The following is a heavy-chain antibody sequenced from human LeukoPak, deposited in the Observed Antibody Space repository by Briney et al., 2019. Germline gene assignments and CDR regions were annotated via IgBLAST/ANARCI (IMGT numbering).Heavy chain of an antibody. J-gene: IGHJ4*02. CDR1: GGSISSSSSY. Sequence: SETLSLTCTVSGGSISSSSSYWGWIRQPPGKGLEWIGSIYYSGSTYYNPSLKSRVTISVDTSKNQFSLKLSSVTAADTAVYYCASTFGTSYRLFDYWGQGTLVTVSS. CDR3: ASTFGTSYRLFDY. CDR2: IYYSGST. V-gene: IGHV4-39*01. D-gene: IGHD3-16*02.